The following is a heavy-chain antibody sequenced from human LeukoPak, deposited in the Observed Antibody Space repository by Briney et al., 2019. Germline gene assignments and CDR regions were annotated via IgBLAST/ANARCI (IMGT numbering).Heavy chain of an antibody. J-gene: IGHJ4*02. CDR2: IYSGGNI. D-gene: IGHD3-3*01. CDR1: GFSVSSDY. V-gene: IGHV3-53*01. Sequence: GESLKISCAASGFSVSSDYMSWVRQAPGKGLEWVSVIYSGGNIYYADSVKGRFTISRDHSKNTLYLQMNSLRAEDTAVYYCAGRQTFYDFSFDYWGQGTLVTVSS. CDR3: AGRQTFYDFSFDY.